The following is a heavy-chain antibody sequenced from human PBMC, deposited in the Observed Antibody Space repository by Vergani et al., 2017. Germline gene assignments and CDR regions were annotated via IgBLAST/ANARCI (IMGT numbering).Heavy chain of an antibody. J-gene: IGHJ4*02. CDR2: IWYDGSNK. D-gene: IGHD3-22*01. CDR1: GFTFSSYG. V-gene: IGHV3-33*01. CDR3: ARDRYYDSSGYVDY. Sequence: QVQLVESGGGVVQPGRSLRLSCAASGFTFSSYGMHWVRQAPGKGLEWVAVIWYDGSNKYYADSVKGRFTISRDNSKNTLYLQMNSLRADDTAVYYCARDRYYDSSGYVDYWGQGTLVTVSS.